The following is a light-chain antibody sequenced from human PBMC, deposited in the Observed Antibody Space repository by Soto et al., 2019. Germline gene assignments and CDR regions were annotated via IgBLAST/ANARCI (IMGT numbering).Light chain of an antibody. Sequence: EIVLTQSPGTLSLSPGERATLSCRASQSVSSSYLAWYQQKPGQAPRLLIYGASSRATGIPDRFSGSGSGTDITLTIIRLETEDFAVYYCQQYGSSHMYTFGQGTKLEIK. CDR3: QQYGSSHMYT. V-gene: IGKV3-20*01. J-gene: IGKJ2*01. CDR1: QSVSSSY. CDR2: GAS.